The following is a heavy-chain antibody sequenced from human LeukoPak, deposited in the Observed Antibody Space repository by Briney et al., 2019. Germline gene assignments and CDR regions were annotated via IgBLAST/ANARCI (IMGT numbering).Heavy chain of an antibody. V-gene: IGHV4-31*03. CDR3: ARKDPAMVSYYYYGMDV. CDR2: IYYSGSI. D-gene: IGHD5-18*01. Sequence: SQTLSLTCTVSGGSISSGGYYWSWIRQHPGKGLEWIGYIYYSGSIYYNPSLKSRVTISVDTSKNQFSLKLSSVTAADTAVYYCARKDPAMVSYYYYGMDVWGQGTTVTVSS. J-gene: IGHJ6*02. CDR1: GGSISSGGYY.